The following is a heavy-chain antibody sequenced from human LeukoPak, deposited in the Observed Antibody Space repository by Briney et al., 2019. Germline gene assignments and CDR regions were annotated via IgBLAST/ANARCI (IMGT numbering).Heavy chain of an antibody. CDR2: ITGSGGST. D-gene: IGHD3-22*01. V-gene: IGHV3-23*01. J-gene: IGHJ4*02. CDR3: AKSRDSSGYYLSYFDY. Sequence: PGGSLRLSCAASGFTFINYAMRWVRQAPGKGLEWVSTITGSGGSTYYADSVKGRFTISRDNSNNTLYLQMNSLRAEDTAVYYCAKSRDSSGYYLSYFDYWGQGTLVTVSS. CDR1: GFTFINYA.